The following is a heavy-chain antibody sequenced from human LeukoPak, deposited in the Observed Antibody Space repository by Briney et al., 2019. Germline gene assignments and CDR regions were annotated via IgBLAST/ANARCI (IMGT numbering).Heavy chain of an antibody. V-gene: IGHV1-69*02. CDR3: GGEQQLVPNDAFDM. Sequence: SVTVSCKASGGTFTSYSVTWVRQAPGQGLEWMGRIIPMLGIANYAQKFQGRVTIILDKPTSTAYMELSSLRSDDTALYYCGGEQQLVPNDAFDMWGQGTMVTVSS. CDR2: IIPMLGIA. J-gene: IGHJ3*02. D-gene: IGHD6-13*01. CDR1: GGTFTSYS.